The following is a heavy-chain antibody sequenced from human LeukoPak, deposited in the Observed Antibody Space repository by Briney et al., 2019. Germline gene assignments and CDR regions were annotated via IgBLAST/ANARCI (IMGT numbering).Heavy chain of an antibody. J-gene: IGHJ4*02. Sequence: PGGSLRLSCAASGFTFSSYWMSWVRQAPGKGLEWVANIKQDGSEKYYVDSVKGRFTISRDNAKNSLYLQMNSLRAEDTALYYCASGGIYYDAAFDFWGQGTLVTVSS. V-gene: IGHV3-7*03. CDR1: GFTFSSYW. CDR2: IKQDGSEK. CDR3: ASGGIYYDAAFDF. D-gene: IGHD1-26*01.